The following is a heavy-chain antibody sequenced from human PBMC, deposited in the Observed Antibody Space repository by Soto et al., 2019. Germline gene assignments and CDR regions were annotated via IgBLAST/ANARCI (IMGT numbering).Heavy chain of an antibody. CDR2: ISYDGSNK. CDR1: GFTFSSYG. Sequence: GESLKISCAASGFTFSSYGMHWVRQAPGKGLEWVAVISYDGSNKYYADSVKGRFTISRDNSKNTLYLQMNSLRAEDTAVYYCAKGDTGIILMVYAYWGQGTLVTVSS. J-gene: IGHJ4*02. D-gene: IGHD2-8*01. CDR3: AKGDTGIILMVYAY. V-gene: IGHV3-30*18.